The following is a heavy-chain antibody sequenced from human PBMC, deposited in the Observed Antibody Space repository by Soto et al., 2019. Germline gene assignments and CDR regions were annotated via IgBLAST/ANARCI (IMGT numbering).Heavy chain of an antibody. CDR1: GGSISSYY. Sequence: SETLSLTCTVSGGSISSYYWSWIRQPPGKGLEWIGYIYYSGSTNYNPSLKSRVTISVDTSKNQFSLXLXSVTAADTAVYYCARGGSLDAFDIWGQGTMVTVSS. CDR3: ARGGSLDAFDI. D-gene: IGHD1-26*01. V-gene: IGHV4-59*01. J-gene: IGHJ3*02. CDR2: IYYSGST.